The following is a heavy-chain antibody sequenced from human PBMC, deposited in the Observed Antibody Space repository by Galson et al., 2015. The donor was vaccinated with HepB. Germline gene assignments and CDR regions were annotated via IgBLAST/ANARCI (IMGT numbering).Heavy chain of an antibody. Sequence: SLRLSCAASGFTFRSYAMSWVRQAPGKGLEWVSAITPGGDNTYYAGSVKGRFTISRDNSKNTLFLQKTGLTADDTAIYYCARVYPEYTSGWYRQALFYFDSWGQGTLVAVSS. CDR3: ARVYPEYTSGWYRQALFYFDS. CDR2: ITPGGDNT. D-gene: IGHD6-19*01. V-gene: IGHV3-23*01. J-gene: IGHJ4*02. CDR1: GFTFRSYA.